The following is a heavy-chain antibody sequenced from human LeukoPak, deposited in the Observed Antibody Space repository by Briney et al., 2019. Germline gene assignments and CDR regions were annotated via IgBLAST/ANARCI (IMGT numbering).Heavy chain of an antibody. CDR3: ARKENVYYYFDY. J-gene: IGHJ4*02. D-gene: IGHD3-10*01. Sequence: SQTLSLTCTVSGGSISSGDYYWSWIRQPPGKGLEWIGYIYYSGSTYYNPSLKSRVTISVDTSKNQFSLKLSSVTAADTAVYYCARKENVYYYFDYWGQGTLVTVSS. V-gene: IGHV4-30-4*01. CDR1: GGSISSGDYY. CDR2: IYYSGST.